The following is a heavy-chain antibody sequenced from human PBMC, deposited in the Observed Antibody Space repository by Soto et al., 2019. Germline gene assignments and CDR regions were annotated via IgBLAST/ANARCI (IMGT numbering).Heavy chain of an antibody. CDR2: IYYSGST. J-gene: IGHJ6*02. D-gene: IGHD4-17*01. CDR3: ARDYGDYGSYGMDV. V-gene: IGHV4-30-4*01. Sequence: QVQLQESGPGLVKPSQTLSLTCTVSGGSISSGDYYWSWIRQPPGKGLEWIGYIYYSGSTYYNPSRKGRGTRPVDTSKHQFSLKRSSVTAAETAVYYCARDYGDYGSYGMDVWGQGTTVTVSS. CDR1: GGSISSGDYY.